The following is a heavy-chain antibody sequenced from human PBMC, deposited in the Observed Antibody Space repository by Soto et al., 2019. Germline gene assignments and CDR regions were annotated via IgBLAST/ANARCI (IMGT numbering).Heavy chain of an antibody. CDR2: IYPGDSDT. Sequence: AGESLRISCKGSGYSFTSYWIGWVRQMLGKGLEWMGIIYPGDSDTSYSPSFQDQVTISADKSITTVYLQWSSLKASDTAMYYCAKTDGYEIEYWGQGTLVTVSS. CDR3: AKTDGYEIEY. V-gene: IGHV5-51*01. CDR1: GYSFTSYW. D-gene: IGHD5-12*01. J-gene: IGHJ4*02.